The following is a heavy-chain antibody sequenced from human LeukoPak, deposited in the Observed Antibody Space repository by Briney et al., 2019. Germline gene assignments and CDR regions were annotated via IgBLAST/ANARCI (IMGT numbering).Heavy chain of an antibody. CDR1: GFTFSSYA. V-gene: IGHV3-30-3*01. Sequence: PGGSLRLSCAASGFTFSSYAMHWVRQAPGKGLEWVAVISYDGSNKYYADSVKGRFTISRDNSKNTLYLQMNSLRAEDTAVYYCAREDGPPGWSGSYYGYFDYWGQGTLVTVSS. J-gene: IGHJ4*02. CDR3: AREDGPPGWSGSYYGYFDY. D-gene: IGHD1-26*01. CDR2: ISYDGSNK.